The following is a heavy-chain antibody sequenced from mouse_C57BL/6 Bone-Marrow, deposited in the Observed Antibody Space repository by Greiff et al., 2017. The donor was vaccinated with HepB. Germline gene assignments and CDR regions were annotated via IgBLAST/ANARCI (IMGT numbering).Heavy chain of an antibody. CDR2: IYPGSGNT. V-gene: IGHV1-76*01. CDR3: ARDSHYYAMDY. CDR1: GYTFTDYY. Sequence: VHLVESGAELVRPGASVKLSCKASGYTFTDYYINWVKQRPGQGLEWIARIYPGSGNTYYNEKFKGKATLTAEKSSSTAYMQLSSLTSEDSAVYFCARDSHYYAMDYWGQGTSVTVSS. D-gene: IGHD2-12*01. J-gene: IGHJ4*01.